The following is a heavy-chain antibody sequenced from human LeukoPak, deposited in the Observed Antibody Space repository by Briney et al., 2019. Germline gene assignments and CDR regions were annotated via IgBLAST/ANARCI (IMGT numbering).Heavy chain of an antibody. CDR3: AKEGYSYLDY. V-gene: IGHV3-30*02. CDR2: IQYDGSNK. D-gene: IGHD5-18*01. CDR1: GFTFSSYG. Sequence: GGSLRLSCAASGFTFSSYGMHWVRQAPGKGLEWVAFIQYDGSNKYYADSVKGRFTISRDNSKNTLYLQMNSLRAEDTAVYYCAKEGYSYLDYWGQGTLVTVSS. J-gene: IGHJ4*02.